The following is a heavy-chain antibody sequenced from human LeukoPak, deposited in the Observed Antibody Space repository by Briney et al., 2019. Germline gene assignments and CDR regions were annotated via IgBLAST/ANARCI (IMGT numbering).Heavy chain of an antibody. CDR2: TYYRSQWYN. D-gene: IGHD3-3*01. CDR1: GDSVSINSAA. V-gene: IGHV6-1*01. J-gene: IGHJ4*02. Sequence: SQTLSLTCAISGDSVSINSAARNWIRQSPSRGLEWLGRTYYRSQWYNHYAASVKSRITMNPDTSKNQFSLQLNSVTPEDTAVYYCASSPYDFWSGYYAYFDYWGQGTLVTVSS. CDR3: ASSPYDFWSGYYAYFDY.